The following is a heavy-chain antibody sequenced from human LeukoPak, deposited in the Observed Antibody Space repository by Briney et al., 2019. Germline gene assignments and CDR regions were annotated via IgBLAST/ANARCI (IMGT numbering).Heavy chain of an antibody. V-gene: IGHV3-7*01. CDR2: IKQDGSEK. Sequence: GGSLRLSCAASGFTFSSYWMSWVRQAPGKGLEWVANIKQDGSEKYYVDSVKGRFTISRDNAKNSLYLQMNSLRAEDTAVYYCAKDLYSYGYGAAFDIWGQGTMATVSS. D-gene: IGHD5-18*01. J-gene: IGHJ3*02. CDR3: AKDLYSYGYGAAFDI. CDR1: GFTFSSYW.